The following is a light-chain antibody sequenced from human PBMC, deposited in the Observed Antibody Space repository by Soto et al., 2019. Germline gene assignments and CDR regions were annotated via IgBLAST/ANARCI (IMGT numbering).Light chain of an antibody. CDR2: KAS. CDR1: QSVSNW. CDR3: QQYSNYPYT. V-gene: IGKV1-5*03. Sequence: DIQMTQSPSTLSASIGDRVTITCRASQSVSNWLAWYQQKPGKAPKLLIYKASSLESGVPSTFSGSESGTEFTLTISSLRPDDFATYFCQQYSNYPYTFGQGTKVDIK. J-gene: IGKJ2*01.